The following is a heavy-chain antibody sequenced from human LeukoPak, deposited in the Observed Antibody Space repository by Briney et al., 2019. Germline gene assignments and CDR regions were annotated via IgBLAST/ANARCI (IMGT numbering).Heavy chain of an antibody. CDR1: GFTFSSYE. D-gene: IGHD3-9*01. V-gene: IGHV3-48*03. CDR2: ISTSGSTI. CDR3: ARDWAYDILTGYYNWYFDL. J-gene: IGHJ2*01. Sequence: GGSLRLSCAASGFTFSSYEMNWVRQAPGKGLEWVSYISTSGSTIYYADSVKGRFTISRDNAKNSLYLQMNSLRAEDTAVYYCARDWAYDILTGYYNWYFDLWGRGTLVTVSS.